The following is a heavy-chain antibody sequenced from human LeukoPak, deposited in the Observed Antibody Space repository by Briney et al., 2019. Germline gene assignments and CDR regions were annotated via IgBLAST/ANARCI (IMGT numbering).Heavy chain of an antibody. CDR2: VYSSGNT. CDR3: ARDLATAATADRAFDI. D-gene: IGHD6-13*01. V-gene: IGHV4-4*07. CDR1: GGSISSYY. J-gene: IGHJ3*02. Sequence: SETLSLTCTVSGGSISSYYWSWIRQPAGKGLEWIGRVYSSGNTNYNPSLKSRVTMSVDSSKNQFSLKLSSVTAADTAVYYCARDLATAATADRAFDIWGPGTMVTVSS.